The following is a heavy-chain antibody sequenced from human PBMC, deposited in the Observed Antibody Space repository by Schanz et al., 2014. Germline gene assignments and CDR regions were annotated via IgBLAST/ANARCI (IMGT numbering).Heavy chain of an antibody. D-gene: IGHD2-8*02. J-gene: IGHJ4*02. V-gene: IGHV3-74*01. CDR1: GFTFSSHW. CDR3: AKSLESCPGGRCSRGYFDY. Sequence: EVQLVQSGGGLVQPGGSLRLSCAASGFTFSSHWMHWVRQDPGKGLVWVARINSVGSNTDYADSVKGRFTISRDNSKNTLYLQMSSLRAEDTAVYYCAKSLESCPGGRCSRGYFDYWGQGTLVTVSS. CDR2: INSVGSNT.